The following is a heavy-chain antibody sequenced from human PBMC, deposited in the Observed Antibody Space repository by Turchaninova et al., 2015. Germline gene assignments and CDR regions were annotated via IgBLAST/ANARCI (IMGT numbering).Heavy chain of an antibody. D-gene: IGHD1-26*01. Sequence: VESWGDLVQPGGSLRLSCVGSGFIFSSFSMVWVRRTPGKGLDWISYISNRGTDIHYADSVRGRVTVSRDNAKNSLYLQMNSLRAEDTGVYYCARDIIGALWYWGQGTLVTVSS. CDR1: GFIFSSFS. CDR3: ARDIIGALWY. J-gene: IGHJ4*02. V-gene: IGHV3-48*01. CDR2: ISNRGTDI.